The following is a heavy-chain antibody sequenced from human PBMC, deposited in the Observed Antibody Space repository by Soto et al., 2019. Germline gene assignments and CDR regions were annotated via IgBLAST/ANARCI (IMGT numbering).Heavy chain of an antibody. V-gene: IGHV3-23*01. CDR2: ISGSGGST. CDR3: ATGPSNYYYYGMDV. J-gene: IGHJ6*02. CDR1: GFTFSSYA. Sequence: LRLSCAASGFTFSSYAMSWVRQAPGKELEWVSAISGSGGSTYYADSVKGRFTISRDNSKNTLYLQMNSLRAEDTAVYYCATGPSNYYYYGMDVWGQGTRSPSP.